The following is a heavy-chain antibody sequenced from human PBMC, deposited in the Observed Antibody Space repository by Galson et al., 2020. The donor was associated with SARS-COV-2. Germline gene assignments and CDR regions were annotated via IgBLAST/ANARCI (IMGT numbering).Heavy chain of an antibody. Sequence: SGPTLVKPTQTLTLTCTFSGFSLITGGVGVGWIRQPPGKALQWLALIYWYDDKRFSPSLRSRLTITKDTSKNLVVLSMANMDPVDTATYYCARLRGEFTADCFDYWGRGTLVTVSS. D-gene: IGHD3-10*01. J-gene: IGHJ4*02. CDR2: IYWYDDK. CDR3: ARLRGEFTADCFDY. V-gene: IGHV2-5*01. CDR1: GFSLITGGVG.